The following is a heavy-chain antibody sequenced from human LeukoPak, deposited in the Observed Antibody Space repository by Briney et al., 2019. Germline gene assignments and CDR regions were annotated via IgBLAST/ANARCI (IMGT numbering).Heavy chain of an antibody. J-gene: IGHJ3*02. V-gene: IGHV1-69*05. CDR2: IIPIFGTA. CDR3: ARDLGYYYDSSGYSHAFDI. CDR1: GGTFSSYA. Sequence: ASVKVSCKXSGGTFSSYAISWVRQAPGQGLEWMGGIIPIFGTANYSQKFQGRVTITTDESTSTAYMELSSLRSEDTAVYYCARDLGYYYDSSGYSHAFDIWGQGTMVTVSS. D-gene: IGHD3-22*01.